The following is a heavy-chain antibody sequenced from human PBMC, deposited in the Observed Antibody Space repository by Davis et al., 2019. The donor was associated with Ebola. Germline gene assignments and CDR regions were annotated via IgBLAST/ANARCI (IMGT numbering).Heavy chain of an antibody. V-gene: IGHV4-34*01. J-gene: IGHJ5*02. CDR3: ARNGGSSSWYGSWWFDP. CDR2: INHSGST. D-gene: IGHD6-13*01. CDR1: GGSFSGYY. Sequence: MPGGSLRLSCAVYGGSFSGYYWSWIRQPPGKGLEWIGEINHSGSTNYNPFLKSRVTISVDTSKNQFSLKLSSVTAADTAVYYCARNGGSSSWYGSWWFDPWGQGTLVTVS.